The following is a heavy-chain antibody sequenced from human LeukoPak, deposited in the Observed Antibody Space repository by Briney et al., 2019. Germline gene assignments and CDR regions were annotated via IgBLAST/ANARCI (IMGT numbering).Heavy chain of an antibody. D-gene: IGHD3-22*01. Sequence: GGSLRLSCAASGFTFSSYSMNWVRQAPGKGLEWVSFINPRSTSTYYSDSVRGRFAISRDDAKNSLYLQMNSLRGEDTAVYYCARDIYYDSSGYYGSVYWGQGTLVTVSS. CDR1: GFTFSSYS. CDR2: INPRSTST. V-gene: IGHV3-48*04. CDR3: ARDIYYDSSGYYGSVY. J-gene: IGHJ4*02.